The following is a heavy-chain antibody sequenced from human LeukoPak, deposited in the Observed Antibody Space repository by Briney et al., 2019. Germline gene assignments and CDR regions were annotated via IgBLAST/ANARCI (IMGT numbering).Heavy chain of an antibody. CDR3: ARAYSSSPNWFDP. V-gene: IGHV4-30-4*02. J-gene: IGHJ5*02. CDR1: GGSISSGDYY. Sequence: SETLSLTCTVSGGSISSGDYYWSWIRQPPGKGLEWIGYIYYSGSTYYNPSLKSRVTISVDTSKNQFSLKLSSVTAADTTVYYCARAYSSSPNWFDPWGQGTLVTVSS. CDR2: IYYSGST. D-gene: IGHD6-6*01.